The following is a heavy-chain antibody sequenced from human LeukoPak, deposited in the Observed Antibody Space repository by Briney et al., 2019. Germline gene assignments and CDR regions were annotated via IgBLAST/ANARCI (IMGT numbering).Heavy chain of an antibody. CDR1: GGSITSYY. Sequence: PETLSHTYTVSGGSITSYYSSWIRQPPGQGLEWIGYIYYSGSTNYNPSLKSRVTISVDTSKNQFSLKLSSVTAADTAAYYCARRQDTAIVIDSWGQGTLVTVSS. J-gene: IGHJ4*02. CDR2: IYYSGST. V-gene: IGHV4-59*08. CDR3: ARRQDTAIVIDS. D-gene: IGHD5-18*01.